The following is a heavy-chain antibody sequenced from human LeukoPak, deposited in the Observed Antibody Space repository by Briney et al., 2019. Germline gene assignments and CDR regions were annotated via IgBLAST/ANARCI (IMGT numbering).Heavy chain of an antibody. D-gene: IGHD6-19*01. V-gene: IGHV3-23*01. CDR1: GFSFSSYG. Sequence: GGSLRLSCAASGFSFSSYGMTWVRQAPGKGLEWVSTGRVSGASTIYADSVKGRFSISRDNSENTLYLQLSSLRAEDTAVYYCVKDRYSSGWYGPVYFDYWGQGTLVTVSS. CDR3: VKDRYSSGWYGPVYFDY. CDR2: GRVSGAST. J-gene: IGHJ4*02.